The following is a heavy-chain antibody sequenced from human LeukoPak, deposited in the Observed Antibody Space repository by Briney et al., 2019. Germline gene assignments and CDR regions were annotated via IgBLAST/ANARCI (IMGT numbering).Heavy chain of an antibody. V-gene: IGHV3-23*01. CDR2: ISGSGGST. CDR1: GFTFSSYA. Sequence: PGGSLRLSCAASGFTFSSYAMSWVRQAPGKGLGWVSAISGSGGSTCYADSVKGRFTISRDNSKNTLYLQMNSLRAEDTAVYYCAKSSTMIVVVISPDYWGQGTLVTVSS. J-gene: IGHJ4*02. D-gene: IGHD3-22*01. CDR3: AKSSTMIVVVISPDY.